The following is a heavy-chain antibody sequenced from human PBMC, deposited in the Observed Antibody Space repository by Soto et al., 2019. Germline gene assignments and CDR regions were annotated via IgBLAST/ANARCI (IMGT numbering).Heavy chain of an antibody. CDR1: GFTFSSYG. D-gene: IGHD6-6*01. V-gene: IGHV3-21*01. CDR2: IGSSSSYI. Sequence: PGGSLRLSCAASGFTFSSYGMNWVRQAPGKGLEWVSSIGSSSSYIYYADSVKGRFTISRDNAKNSLYLQMNSLRAEDTAVYYCARDPFSYNWFDPWGQGTLVTVSS. J-gene: IGHJ5*02. CDR3: ARDPFSYNWFDP.